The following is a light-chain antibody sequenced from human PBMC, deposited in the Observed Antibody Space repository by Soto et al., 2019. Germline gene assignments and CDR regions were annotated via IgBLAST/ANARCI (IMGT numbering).Light chain of an antibody. CDR1: SSNIGSNF. CDR3: ATWDDSLSGWV. Sequence: QLVLTQPPSASGTPGQRVTISCSGSSSNIGSNFVSWYQQLPGTAPKLLIYSNTQRPSGVPDRFSGSKSGTSASLAISGLRSADEADYYCATWDDSLSGWVFGGGTKVTVL. J-gene: IGLJ3*02. V-gene: IGLV1-47*02. CDR2: SNT.